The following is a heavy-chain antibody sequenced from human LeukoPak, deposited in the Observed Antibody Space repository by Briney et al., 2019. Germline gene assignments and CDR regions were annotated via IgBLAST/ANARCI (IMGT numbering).Heavy chain of an antibody. CDR3: ARVNLLAFDV. D-gene: IGHD2-15*01. V-gene: IGHV3-7*01. CDR1: AFTFTNYW. Sequence: GGSLRLSRAASAFTFTNYWMSWVRQAPGKGLEWVANIKQGGIDKYYVDSVKGRFTISRDNAKNSLHLQMNSLRAEDTAVYYCARVNLLAFDVWGQGTVVTVSS. CDR2: IKQGGIDK. J-gene: IGHJ3*01.